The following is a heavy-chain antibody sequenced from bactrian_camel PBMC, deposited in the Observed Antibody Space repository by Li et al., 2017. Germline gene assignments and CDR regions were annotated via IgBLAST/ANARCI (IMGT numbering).Heavy chain of an antibody. CDR1: GFKFEPVD. CDR2: VSNTGGTT. Sequence: EVQLVESGGGLVQPGGSLTVSCVGSGFKFEPVDLSWVRQAPGKGLEWVSTVSNTGGTTYYVDSVKGRFTIARDNNKETVYLQMNSLKPEDTAVYYCVRDVDSTDGIPDFGYWGQGTQVTVS. CDR3: VRDVDSTDGIPDFGY. V-gene: IGHV3S40*01. J-gene: IGHJ6*01.